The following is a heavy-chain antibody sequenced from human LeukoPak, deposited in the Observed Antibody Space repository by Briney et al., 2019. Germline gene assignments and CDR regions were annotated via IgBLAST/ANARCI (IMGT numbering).Heavy chain of an antibody. J-gene: IGHJ4*02. CDR2: INHTGCT. V-gene: IGHV4-34*01. CDR1: GGFLSSYY. D-gene: IGHD3-3*01. CDR3: ARGRVLRSYQTWRGDFFDY. Sequence: PSETLSLTCTVSGGFLSSYYWSWIRHPPGKGLVWIGEINHTGCTNYNPSLKSRVTILVGTSKNQFALKLSSVTAADTAVYYCARGRVLRSYQTWRGDFFDYWGQGTLVTVSS.